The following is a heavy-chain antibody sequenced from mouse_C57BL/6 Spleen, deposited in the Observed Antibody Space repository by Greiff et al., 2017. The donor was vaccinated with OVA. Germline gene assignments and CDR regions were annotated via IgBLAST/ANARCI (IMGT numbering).Heavy chain of an antibody. J-gene: IGHJ4*01. D-gene: IGHD2-5*01. Sequence: EVQLVESGGGLVQPKGSLKLSCAASGFSFNTYAMNWVRQAPGKGLEWVARIRSKSNNYATYYADSVKDRFTISRDDSESMLYLQMNNLKTEDTAMYYCVRTYYSNYREGAMDYWGQGTSVTVSS. CDR1: GFSFNTYA. CDR2: IRSKSNNYAT. CDR3: VRTYYSNYREGAMDY. V-gene: IGHV10-1*01.